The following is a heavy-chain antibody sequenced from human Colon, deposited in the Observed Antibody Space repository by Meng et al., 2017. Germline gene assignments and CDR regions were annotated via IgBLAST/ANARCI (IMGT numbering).Heavy chain of an antibody. CDR1: GFTFSTYG. Sequence: QLHRVESGGGVVRPGRSLRLSCAASGFTFSTYGMHWVRQAPGKGLEWVAVIWHDGESHFYADSVTGRFTISRDDSKNVVYLQMNSLRAEDTAVYYCARGSRSLGPPSDYWGQGSLVTVSS. CDR2: IWHDGESH. CDR3: ARGSRSLGPPSDY. J-gene: IGHJ4*02. V-gene: IGHV3-33*01.